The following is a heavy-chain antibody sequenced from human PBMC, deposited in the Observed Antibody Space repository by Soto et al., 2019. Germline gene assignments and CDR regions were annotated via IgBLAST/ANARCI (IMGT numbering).Heavy chain of an antibody. CDR1: GFTFSDYY. V-gene: IGHV3-11*01. CDR3: ARAPYSSGWYDYDYGMDV. CDR2: ITSGSTI. D-gene: IGHD6-19*01. Sequence: QVQLVESGGGLVKPGGSLRLSCAASGFTFSDYYMSWIRQAPGKGLEWVSYITSGSTIYYADSVKGRFTISRDNAKNSLYLQMNSLRAEDTAVYYCARAPYSSGWYDYDYGMDVWGQGTTGTVSS. J-gene: IGHJ6*02.